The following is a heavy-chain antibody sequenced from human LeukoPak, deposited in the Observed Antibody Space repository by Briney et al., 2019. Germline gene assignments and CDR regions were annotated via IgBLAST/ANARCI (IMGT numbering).Heavy chain of an antibody. J-gene: IGHJ4*02. V-gene: IGHV1-2*02. D-gene: IGHD3-22*01. Sequence: ASVKVSCKASGYTFTGYYMHWVRQAPGQGLEWMGWINPNSGGTNYAQKFQGRVTMTRDTSISTAYMELSRLTFDDTAVYYYARVGAYYDSSAWFDFWGQGTLVTVSS. CDR1: GYTFTGYY. CDR2: INPNSGGT. CDR3: ARVGAYYDSSAWFDF.